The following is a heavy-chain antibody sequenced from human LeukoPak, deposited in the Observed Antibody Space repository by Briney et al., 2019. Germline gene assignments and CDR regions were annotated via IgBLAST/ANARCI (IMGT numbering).Heavy chain of an antibody. J-gene: IGHJ4*02. D-gene: IGHD6-13*01. CDR1: GFTFSNYG. V-gene: IGHV3-33*06. CDR2: IWNDGSYK. Sequence: RGCLRLFCVASGFTFSNYGMHWVRQAPGKGLDWVAVIWNDGSYKYYADSVKGRFTISRENPKNTLYLQMNSLRAEDTGIYYCAKVVQYTASTGTGLDYWGQGTLVTVSS. CDR3: AKVVQYTASTGTGLDY.